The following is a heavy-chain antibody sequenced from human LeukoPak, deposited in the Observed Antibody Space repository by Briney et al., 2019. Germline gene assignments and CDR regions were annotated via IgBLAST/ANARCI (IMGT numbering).Heavy chain of an antibody. CDR1: GFTFSGHW. V-gene: IGHV3-7*01. Sequence: GGSLRLSCAASGFTFSGHWMSWVRQAPGKGLEWVANINQGGSDKYYVDSVKGRFTISRDNANNLLYLQMNSLRGQDTAVYYCTRDRSRAEDDWGQGTLVTVSS. J-gene: IGHJ4*02. CDR3: TRDRSRAEDD. CDR2: INQGGSDK. D-gene: IGHD1-14*01.